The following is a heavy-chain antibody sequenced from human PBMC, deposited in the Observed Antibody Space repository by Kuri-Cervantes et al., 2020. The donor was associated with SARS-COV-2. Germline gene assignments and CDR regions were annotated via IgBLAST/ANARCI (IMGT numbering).Heavy chain of an antibody. D-gene: IGHD1-26*01. J-gene: IGHJ4*02. Sequence: GGSLRLSCAASGFTFSSYAMSWVRQAPGKGLEWVSAISVSGGSTYYADSVKGRFTISRDNSENTLYLQMNSLRAEDTAVYYCAKEAQRVRVGATSLFYWGQGTLVTVSS. CDR3: AKEAQRVRVGATSLFY. V-gene: IGHV3-23*01. CDR2: ISVSGGST. CDR1: GFTFSSYA.